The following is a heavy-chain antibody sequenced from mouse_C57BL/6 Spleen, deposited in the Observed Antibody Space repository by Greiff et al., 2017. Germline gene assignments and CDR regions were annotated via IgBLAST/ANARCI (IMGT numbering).Heavy chain of an antibody. J-gene: IGHJ4*01. Sequence: VKLLESGAELMKPGASVKLSCTATGYTFTGYWIEWVKQRPGHGLEWIGEILPGSGSTNYNDKFKGQATFTADTASNTAFMQLSNLPTEDTAIYYCAHPARYYYGSSYDCAKGYWGQGTSVTVSS. D-gene: IGHD1-1*01. CDR1: GYTFTGYW. V-gene: IGHV1-9*01. CDR2: ILPGSGST. CDR3: AHPARYYYGSSYDCAKGY.